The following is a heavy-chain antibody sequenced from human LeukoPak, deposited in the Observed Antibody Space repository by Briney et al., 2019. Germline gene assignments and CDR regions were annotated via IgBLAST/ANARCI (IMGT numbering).Heavy chain of an antibody. Sequence: GGSLRLSCAASGFTFSNYAMSWVRQAPGKGLEWVSTISDSGGSTYYADSMKGRFTISRDNSKNTLYLQMNSLRAEDTAVYYCAKVTYGSGTYGAFDSWGQGTLVTVSS. D-gene: IGHD3-10*01. CDR1: GFTFSNYA. CDR2: ISDSGGST. V-gene: IGHV3-23*01. CDR3: AKVTYGSGTYGAFDS. J-gene: IGHJ4*02.